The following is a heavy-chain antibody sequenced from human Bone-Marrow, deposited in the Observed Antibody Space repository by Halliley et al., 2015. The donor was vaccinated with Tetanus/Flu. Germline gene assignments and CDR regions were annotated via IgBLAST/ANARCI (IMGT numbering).Heavy chain of an antibody. D-gene: IGHD3-10*01. V-gene: IGHV4-38-2*01. CDR1: DYSISSGYS. CDR2: IYNTGIT. J-gene: IGHJ1*01. Sequence: TLSLTCAVSDYSISSGYSWGWIRQPPGKGPEWIGNIYNTGITYYNPSLKSRVTISVDTSKNQFSLKLSSVTAADTAVYYCARHNGGFGESEYFQHWGQGTLVTVSS. CDR3: ARHNGGFGESEYFQH.